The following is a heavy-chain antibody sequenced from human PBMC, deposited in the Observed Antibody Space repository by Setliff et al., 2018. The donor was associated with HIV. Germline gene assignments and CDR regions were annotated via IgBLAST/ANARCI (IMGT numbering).Heavy chain of an antibody. V-gene: IGHV1-18*01. Sequence: ASVKVSCKASNYTLINYGVSWVRQAPGQGLEWMGWIGSYSGYTIYAPKFQGRVTITADESTTTAYMELSSLRSEDTAVYYCARIPNHSSGFDYWGQGTPVTVSS. CDR3: ARIPNHSSGFDY. D-gene: IGHD3-22*01. CDR1: NYTLINYG. J-gene: IGHJ4*02. CDR2: IGSYSGYT.